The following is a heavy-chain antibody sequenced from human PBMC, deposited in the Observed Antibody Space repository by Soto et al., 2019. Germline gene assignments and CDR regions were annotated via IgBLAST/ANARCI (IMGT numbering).Heavy chain of an antibody. D-gene: IGHD2-8*01. Sequence: QVQLVQSGAEVKKPGASVKVSCKASGYTFTSYGISWVRQAPGQGLEWMGWISAYNGNTNYSQKFQGRVTMTTDTXXXXXXXXXXXXXXXXXXVYYXXXXXXXCTNGVCSFYGMDVWGQGTTVTVSS. V-gene: IGHV1-18*01. CDR3: XXXXXXCTNGVCSFYGMDV. CDR2: ISAYNGNT. J-gene: IGHJ6*02. CDR1: GYTFTSYG.